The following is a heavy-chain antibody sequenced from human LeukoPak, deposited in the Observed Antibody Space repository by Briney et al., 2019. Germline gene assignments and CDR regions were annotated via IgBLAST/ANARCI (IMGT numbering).Heavy chain of an antibody. D-gene: IGHD6-19*01. CDR1: GYSCTSYW. Sequence: GEPLKISCKGSGYSCTSYWIGWVRPLPGKVLEWMEIIYPGDSDTRHTPSCQVRVSVSADKSISTAYLQWSSLKASDTAMYYCARHSSGENGFDYWGQGTLVTVSS. J-gene: IGHJ4*02. CDR3: ARHSSGENGFDY. V-gene: IGHV5-51*01. CDR2: IYPGDSDT.